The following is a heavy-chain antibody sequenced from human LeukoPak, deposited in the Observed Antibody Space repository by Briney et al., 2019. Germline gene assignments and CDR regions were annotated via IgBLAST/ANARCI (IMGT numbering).Heavy chain of an antibody. CDR3: ARDPGLRYFDWLPDY. J-gene: IGHJ4*02. V-gene: IGHV3-33*01. Sequence: GRSLRLSCAASGFTFSSYGMHWVRQAAGKGLEWVAVIWYDGSNKYYADSVKGRFTISRDNSKNTLYLQMNSLRAEDTAVYYCARDPGLRYFDWLPDYWGQGTLVTVSS. CDR1: GFTFSSYG. D-gene: IGHD3-9*01. CDR2: IWYDGSNK.